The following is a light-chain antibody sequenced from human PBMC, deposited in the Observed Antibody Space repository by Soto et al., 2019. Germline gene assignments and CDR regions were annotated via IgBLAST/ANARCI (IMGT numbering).Light chain of an antibody. CDR2: DVS. Sequence: EIVLTQSPATLSLSPGERATLPCRASQSVSTSLAWYQQRPGQAPRLLIYDVSNRAAGVPARFSGSGSGTDFPLTISNLEPEDFAIYYCQERRNWPRLTFGGGTTVEIK. V-gene: IGKV3-11*01. J-gene: IGKJ4*01. CDR1: QSVSTS. CDR3: QERRNWPRLT.